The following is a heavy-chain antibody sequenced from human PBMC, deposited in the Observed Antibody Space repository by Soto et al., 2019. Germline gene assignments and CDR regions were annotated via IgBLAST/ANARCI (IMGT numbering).Heavy chain of an antibody. CDR2: IYWDDDK. CDR3: AHVRVTMIVGAGHCHH. J-gene: IGHJ1*01. D-gene: IGHD3-22*01. V-gene: IGHV2-5*02. Sequence: QITLKESGPTLVKPSQTLTLTCTFSGFSLSTSGVGVGWIRQPPGKALEWLALIYWDDDKRYSPSLKSRLTLPKDTSKTHVVLTLTNVDPVDTDTYECAHVRVTMIVGAGHCHHWGQGTLVTVSS. CDR1: GFSLSTSGVG.